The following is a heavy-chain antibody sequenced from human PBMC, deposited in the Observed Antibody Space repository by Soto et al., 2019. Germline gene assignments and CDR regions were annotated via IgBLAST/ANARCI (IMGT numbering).Heavy chain of an antibody. CDR2: IYWDDDK. Sequence: QITLKEAGPTLVKPTQPLTLTCTFSGFSLSRTRMAVGWIRQPPGKALEWLALIYWDDDKRYSPFLKSRLTMTKDTTKNQVVLTMSNMDPVDTARYYCAHIVVACLGYYFDYWGQGTLVTVSS. V-gene: IGHV2-5*02. J-gene: IGHJ4*02. CDR1: GFSLSRTRMA. D-gene: IGHD5-12*01. CDR3: AHIVVACLGYYFDY.